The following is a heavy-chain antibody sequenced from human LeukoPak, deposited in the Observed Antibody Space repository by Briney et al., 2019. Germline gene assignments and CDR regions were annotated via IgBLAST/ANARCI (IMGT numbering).Heavy chain of an antibody. CDR1: GYTFISYD. CDR3: ARAGARQIAAVGY. D-gene: IGHD6-13*01. CDR2: MNPNSGNT. Sequence: GASVKVSCKASGYTFISYDINWVRQATGQGLEWMGWMNPNSGNTGYVQKFQGSVTMTRNTSISTAYMELSSLRSENTAVYYCARAGARQIAAVGYWGQGTLVTVSS. V-gene: IGHV1-8*01. J-gene: IGHJ4*02.